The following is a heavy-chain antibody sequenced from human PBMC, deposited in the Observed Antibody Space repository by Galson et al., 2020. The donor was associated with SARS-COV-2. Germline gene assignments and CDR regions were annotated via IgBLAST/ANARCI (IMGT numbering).Heavy chain of an antibody. J-gene: IGHJ6*02. Sequence: AGGSLRLSCAASGFTFSSYSMNWVRQAPGKGLEWVSSISSRSSYIYYADSVKGRFTISRDNAKNSLYLQMNSLRAEDTAVYYCARHEGEGVYYYYYGMDVWGQGTTVTVSS. CDR1: GFTFSSYS. D-gene: IGHD1-26*01. CDR2: ISSRSSYI. CDR3: ARHEGEGVYYYYYGMDV. V-gene: IGHV3-21*01.